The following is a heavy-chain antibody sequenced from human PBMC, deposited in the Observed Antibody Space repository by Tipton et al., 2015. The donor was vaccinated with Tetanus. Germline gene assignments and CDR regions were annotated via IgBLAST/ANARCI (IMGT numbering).Heavy chain of an antibody. D-gene: IGHD6-13*01. J-gene: IGHJ6*02. CDR1: GYSFTSYW. CDR2: IYPGDSDT. Sequence: QLVQSGAEVKKPGESLRISCKGSGYSFTSYWIGWVRQMPGKGLEWMGIIYPGDSDTRYSPPFQGQVTISADKSISTAYLQWSSLKASDTAMYYCARYSSYYYYGMDVWGQGTTVTVSS. CDR3: ARYSSYYYYGMDV. V-gene: IGHV5-51*01.